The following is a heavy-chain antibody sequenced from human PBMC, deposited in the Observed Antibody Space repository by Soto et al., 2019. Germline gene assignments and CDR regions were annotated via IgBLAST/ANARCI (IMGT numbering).Heavy chain of an antibody. D-gene: IGHD2-15*01. Sequence: QVKLVQSGAEVKKPGASVKVSCKASGYTFSTYGISWVRQAPGQGLEWMGWISGYNGDTNNAQKLQGRVTMTTDTSTRTAYMEVRSLRSDDTAVYYCARQICSAGSCCGLNWGQGTLVTVSS. J-gene: IGHJ4*02. CDR3: ARQICSAGSCCGLN. CDR2: ISGYNGDT. CDR1: GYTFSTYG. V-gene: IGHV1-18*04.